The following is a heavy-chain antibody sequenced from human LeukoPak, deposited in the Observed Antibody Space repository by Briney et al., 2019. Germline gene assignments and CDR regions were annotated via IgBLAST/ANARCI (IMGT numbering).Heavy chain of an antibody. Sequence: PSETLSLTCTVSGGSISSYYWSWIRQPPGKGLEWIGYIYHTGSTSYNPSLKGRVTISVDTSKNQFSLKLSSVTAADTAVYYCARAGVVPAAINAFDIWGQGTMVTVSS. CDR2: IYHTGST. J-gene: IGHJ3*02. V-gene: IGHV4-59*01. CDR1: GGSISSYY. CDR3: ARAGVVPAAINAFDI. D-gene: IGHD2-2*02.